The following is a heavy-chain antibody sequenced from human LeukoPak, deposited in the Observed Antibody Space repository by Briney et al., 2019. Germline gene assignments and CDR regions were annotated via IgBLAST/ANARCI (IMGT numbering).Heavy chain of an antibody. D-gene: IGHD5-12*01. V-gene: IGHV1-69*04. CDR3: ARAVYDIVATRPNLPGAFDI. CDR1: GGTFSSYA. J-gene: IGHJ3*02. Sequence: GSSVKVSCKASGGTFSSYAISWVRQAPGQGLEWMGRIIPILGIANYPQNFQGRVTITAEKSTSTAYMELSSLRSEDTAVYYCARAVYDIVATRPNLPGAFDIWGQGTMVTVSS. CDR2: IIPILGIA.